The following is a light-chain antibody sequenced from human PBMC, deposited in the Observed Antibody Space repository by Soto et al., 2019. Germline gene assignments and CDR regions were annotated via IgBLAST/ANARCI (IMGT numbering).Light chain of an antibody. CDR1: QSVSSSY. V-gene: IGKV3D-20*02. CDR2: DAS. J-gene: IGKJ4*01. CDR3: QQRSIWPLT. Sequence: EIVLTQSPGTLSLSPGERATLSCRASQSVSSSYLAWYQQKPGQAPRLLIYDASSRATGFPARFSGSGSGTDFTLTISSLEPEDFAVYYCQQRSIWPLTFGGGTKVDIK.